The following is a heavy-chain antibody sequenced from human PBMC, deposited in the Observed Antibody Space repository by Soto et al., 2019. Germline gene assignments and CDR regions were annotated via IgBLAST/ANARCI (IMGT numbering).Heavy chain of an antibody. J-gene: IGHJ4*02. Sequence: GGSLRLSCDASGFTISRVSTNWVRQVPGKGLEWVASISSGSSDTWYADSVKGRFIISRDNAQNSLFLQMNTLRPEDTAMYYCARVAYWGPGAQVTVSS. CDR1: GFTISRVS. CDR3: ARVAY. CDR2: ISSGSSDT. V-gene: IGHV3-21*01.